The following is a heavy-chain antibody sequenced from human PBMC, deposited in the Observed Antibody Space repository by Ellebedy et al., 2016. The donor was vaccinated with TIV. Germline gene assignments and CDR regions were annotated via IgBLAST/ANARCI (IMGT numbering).Heavy chain of an antibody. CDR2: INPKSGGT. D-gene: IGHD2-21*01. Sequence: ASVKVSXXATGYTFTTYGITWVRQAPGQGLEWMGWINPKSGGTNYARKFQGRVTMTRDTSISTAYMELSRLRSDDTAVFYCARGFVWFSYAFDIWGQGTMVTVSP. J-gene: IGHJ3*02. CDR3: ARGFVWFSYAFDI. V-gene: IGHV1-2*02. CDR1: GYTFTTYG.